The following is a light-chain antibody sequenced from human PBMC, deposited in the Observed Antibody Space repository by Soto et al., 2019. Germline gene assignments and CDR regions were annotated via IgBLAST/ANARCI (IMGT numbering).Light chain of an antibody. CDR3: SSYATTWALYV. V-gene: IGLV2-14*03. CDR2: DVT. Sequence: QSSLTQPAPVSGSPGQPLTISCAGTSSGIGDSNYVSWYQQQPGKAPKLMIYDVTSRPSGVSNRFSGSKSGNTGSLTISGLQAEDEADYYCSSYATTWALYVFGTGTTVTAL. J-gene: IGLJ1*01. CDR1: SSGIGDSNY.